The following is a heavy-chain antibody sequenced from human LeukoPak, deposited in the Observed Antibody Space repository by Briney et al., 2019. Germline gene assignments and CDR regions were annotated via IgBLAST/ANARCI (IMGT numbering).Heavy chain of an antibody. J-gene: IGHJ4*02. CDR3: ARGSGREVPAAMAFGY. D-gene: IGHD2-2*01. CDR2: NDWDGDK. CDR1: GFSLSTSGMR. Sequence: SGPALLQPTPTLTLTCTFYGFSLSTSGMRGSWIRQPPVKALEWLKHNDWDGDKFYSKSLKTRLTISRDTSKNQVVLTMTNMDPVDTATYYCARGSGREVPAAMAFGYWGQGALVTVSS. V-gene: IGHV2-70*04.